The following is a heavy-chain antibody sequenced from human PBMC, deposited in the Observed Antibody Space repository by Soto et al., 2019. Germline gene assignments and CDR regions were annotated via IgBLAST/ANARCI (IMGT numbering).Heavy chain of an antibody. V-gene: IGHV1-8*01. CDR2: MNPNSGNT. D-gene: IGHD4-17*01. CDR3: ARASGTTVTTVRISDY. J-gene: IGHJ4*02. CDR1: GYTFTSYD. Sequence: ASVKVSCKASGYTFTSYDINWVRQATGQGLEWMGWMNPNSGNTGYAQKFQGRVTMTRNTSISTAYMELSSLRSEDTAVYYCARASGTTVTTVRISDYWGQGTLVTVSS.